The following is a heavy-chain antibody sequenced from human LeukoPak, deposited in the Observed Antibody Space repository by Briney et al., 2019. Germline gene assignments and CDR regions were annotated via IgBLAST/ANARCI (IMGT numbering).Heavy chain of an antibody. CDR2: ISPNSGGT. J-gene: IGHJ4*02. Sequence: GASVKVSCKASGYTFTGYYLHWVRQAPGQGLEWMAWISPNSGGTNYAQKFQGRVTMTRDTSISTAYMELSRLRSDDTAVYFCARGAYYYDISGYCDYWGQGTLVTVSS. CDR1: GYTFTGYY. D-gene: IGHD3-22*01. CDR3: ARGAYYYDISGYCDY. V-gene: IGHV1-2*02.